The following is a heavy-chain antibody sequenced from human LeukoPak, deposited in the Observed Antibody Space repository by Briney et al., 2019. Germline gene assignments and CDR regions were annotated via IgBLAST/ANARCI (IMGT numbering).Heavy chain of an antibody. CDR3: LRDLNWSLDQ. D-gene: IGHD1-20*01. CDR1: GFTFSNYM. J-gene: IGHJ4*02. Sequence: PGGSLRLSCAASGFTFSNYMMHWVRQAPGKGLVWVSRIKSDGITITYADSVKGRLTISRDNAKNTLYQQMNSLRAEDTAVYYCLRDLNWSLDQWGQGTLVTVSS. V-gene: IGHV3-74*01. CDR2: IKSDGITI.